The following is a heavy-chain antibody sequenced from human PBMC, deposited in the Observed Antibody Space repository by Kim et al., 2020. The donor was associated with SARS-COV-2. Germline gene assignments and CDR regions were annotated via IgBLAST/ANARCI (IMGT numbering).Heavy chain of an antibody. V-gene: IGHV1-3*01. Sequence: ASVKVSCKASGYTFTSYAMHWVRQAPGQRLEWMGWINAGNGNTKYSQKFQGRVTITRDTSASTAYMELSSLRSEDTAVYYCARVVMIVNYYGMDVWGQGTTVTVSS. D-gene: IGHD3-22*01. CDR2: INAGNGNT. CDR3: ARVVMIVNYYGMDV. CDR1: GYTFTSYA. J-gene: IGHJ6*02.